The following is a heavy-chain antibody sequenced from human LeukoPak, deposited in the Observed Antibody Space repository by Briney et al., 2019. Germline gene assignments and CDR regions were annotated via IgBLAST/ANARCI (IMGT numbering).Heavy chain of an antibody. V-gene: IGHV3-48*02. CDR3: ARISGLGAREYLDH. CDR1: GFTFSSYT. D-gene: IGHD2/OR15-2a*01. Sequence: GGSLRLSCAASGFTFSSYTMNWVRQAPGKGLEWVSYVSASGSATYYGDSVKGRFTISRDNAKNSVYMQMNSLRDEDTAVYYCARISGLGAREYLDHWGRGTLVTVSS. CDR2: VSASGSAT. J-gene: IGHJ4*02.